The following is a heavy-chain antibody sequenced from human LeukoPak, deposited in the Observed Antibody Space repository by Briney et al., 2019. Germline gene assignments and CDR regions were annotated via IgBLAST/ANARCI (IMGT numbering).Heavy chain of an antibody. D-gene: IGHD3-22*01. Sequence: PGRSLRLSCAASGFTFSSYGMHWVRQAPGKGLEWVSAISGSGGSTYYADSVKGRFTISRDNSKNTLYLQMNSLRAEDTAVYYCAKRSIRTAYYYDSSGWFDYWGQGTLVTVSS. CDR2: ISGSGGST. J-gene: IGHJ4*02. CDR1: GFTFSSYG. V-gene: IGHV3-23*01. CDR3: AKRSIRTAYYYDSSGWFDY.